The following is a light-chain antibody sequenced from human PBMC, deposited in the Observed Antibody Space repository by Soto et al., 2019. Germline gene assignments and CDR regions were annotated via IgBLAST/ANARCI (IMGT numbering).Light chain of an antibody. CDR1: QSVLYNSNNKNY. J-gene: IGKJ4*01. V-gene: IGKV4-1*01. CDR3: QQYYTLPLT. CDR2: WAS. Sequence: DIVMTQSPDSLAVSLGERATINCKSSQSVLYNSNNKNYLAWYQQKPGQPPKLLLSWASARESGVPERFSGSGSGTLFTLSISSLQAEDVAVYYCQQYYTLPLTFGGGTKVDI.